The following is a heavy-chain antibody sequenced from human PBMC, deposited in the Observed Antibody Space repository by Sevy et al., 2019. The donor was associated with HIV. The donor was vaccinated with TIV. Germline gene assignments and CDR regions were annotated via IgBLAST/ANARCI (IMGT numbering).Heavy chain of an antibody. D-gene: IGHD5-18*01. CDR1: GGTFSSYA. V-gene: IGHV1-69*13. CDR2: IIPIFGTA. J-gene: IGHJ4*02. Sequence: ASVKVYCKASGGTFSSYAIRWVRQAPGQGLEWMGGIIPIFGTANYAQKFQGRVTITADESTSTTYMELSSLRSEDTAVCFCARGITSMFGGGYYFDYRGQGTLVTVSS. CDR3: ARGITSMFGGGYYFDY.